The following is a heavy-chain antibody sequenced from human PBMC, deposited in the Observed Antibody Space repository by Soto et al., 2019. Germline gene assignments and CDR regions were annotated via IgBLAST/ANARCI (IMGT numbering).Heavy chain of an antibody. J-gene: IGHJ6*03. CDR1: GFTVSNYP. CDR3: ASDWFYMDV. D-gene: IGHD3-9*01. CDR2: TSGDSGTI. Sequence: PGGSLRLSCAASGFTVSNYPMNWVRQAPGKGLEWISYTSGDSGTIYYADSVKGRFSISRDNAKNSLYLQMNSLRVEDTAVYYCASDWFYMDVWGKGTSVTVSS. V-gene: IGHV3-48*01.